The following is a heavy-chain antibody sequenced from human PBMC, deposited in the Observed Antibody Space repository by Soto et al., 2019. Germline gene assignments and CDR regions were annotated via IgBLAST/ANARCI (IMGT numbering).Heavy chain of an antibody. CDR2: IIPIFGTA. Sequence: QVQLVQSGAEVKKPGSSVTVSCKASGGTFSSYTISWVRQAPGQGLEWMGGIIPIFGTANYAQKFQGRVTITADESTSTASMECSSVRSEDTAVYYCARGNHRWLQLWYFDLWGRGTLVTVSS. CDR3: ARGNHRWLQLWYFDL. CDR1: GGTFSSYT. J-gene: IGHJ2*01. V-gene: IGHV1-69*12. D-gene: IGHD5-12*01.